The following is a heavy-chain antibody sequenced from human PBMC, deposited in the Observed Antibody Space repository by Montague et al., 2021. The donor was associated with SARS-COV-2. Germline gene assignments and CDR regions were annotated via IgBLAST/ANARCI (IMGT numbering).Heavy chain of an antibody. CDR3: ARGALFYDSSGYYSDAFDX. D-gene: IGHD3-22*01. J-gene: IGHJ3*02. Sequence: ETLSLTCTVSGGSISSYYWNWIRQSAGKGLEWIGRIYTSGSTNYDPSLKSRVTMSVDTSKNQFSQKLSSVTAADTAVYYCARGALFYDSSGYYSDAFDXWGQGTMVTVSS. CDR1: GGSISSYY. V-gene: IGHV4-4*07. CDR2: IYTSGST.